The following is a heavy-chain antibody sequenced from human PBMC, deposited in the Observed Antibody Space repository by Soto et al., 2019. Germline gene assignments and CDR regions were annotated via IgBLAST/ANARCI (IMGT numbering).Heavy chain of an antibody. V-gene: IGHV4-59*01. Sequence: SETLSLTCTVSAASFSKYYWTWIRQPPGKGLEWIGYVYFNGNTNYNPSLKRRVSISIDTSKNQISLTLNSVTAADTAVYYCASVTFGGVVLAHWGQGTLGTVSA. CDR1: AASFSKYY. CDR2: VYFNGNT. D-gene: IGHD3-16*01. CDR3: ASVTFGGVVLAH. J-gene: IGHJ4*02.